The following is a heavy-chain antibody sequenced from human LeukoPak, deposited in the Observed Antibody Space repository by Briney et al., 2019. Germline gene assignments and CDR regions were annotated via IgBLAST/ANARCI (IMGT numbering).Heavy chain of an antibody. CDR3: ARTTAMVTIFDY. CDR1: GYTLTSYA. D-gene: IGHD5-18*01. CDR2: INAGKGNT. Sequence: ASVNVSCKASGYTLTSYAMHWVRQAPGQRLEWMGWINAGKGNTKYSQKFQGRVTITRDTSASTAYMELSSLRSEDTAVYYCARTTAMVTIFDYWGQGTLVTVSS. V-gene: IGHV1-3*01. J-gene: IGHJ4*02.